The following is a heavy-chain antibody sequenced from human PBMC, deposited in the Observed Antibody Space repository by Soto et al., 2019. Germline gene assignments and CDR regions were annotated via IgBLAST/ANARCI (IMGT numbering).Heavy chain of an antibody. D-gene: IGHD4-17*01. CDR2: ISAYNGNT. CDR1: GYPFTSYG. CDR3: AIVDDYGDSNPIVYYYYYIDV. J-gene: IGHJ6*03. V-gene: IGHV1-18*01. Sequence: QVQLLQSGAEVKKPGASVKVSCKASGYPFTSYGISWVRQAPGQGLEWMGWISAYNGNTNHAQKLQGLVTMTTDTSTSTAYMQLRSPRSDDTAVYYCAIVDDYGDSNPIVYYYYYIDVWGKGTTVTVSS.